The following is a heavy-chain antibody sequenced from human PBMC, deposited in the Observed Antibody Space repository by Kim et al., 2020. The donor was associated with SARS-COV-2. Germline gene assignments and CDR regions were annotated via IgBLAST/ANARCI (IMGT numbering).Heavy chain of an antibody. CDR2: T. V-gene: IGHV3-64*01. D-gene: IGHD1-26*01. J-gene: IGHJ4*02. CDR3: ARGGGGFLDY. Sequence: TYYANSMKGRFTISRDDSKKTLYVQMDSLTVEDMAVYYCARGGGGFLDYWGQGILVTVSS.